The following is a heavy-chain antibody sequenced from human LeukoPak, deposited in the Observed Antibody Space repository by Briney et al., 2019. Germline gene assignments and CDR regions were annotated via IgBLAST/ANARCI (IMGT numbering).Heavy chain of an antibody. CDR3: AKDPDDSSGYYTH. Sequence: GGSLRLSCAASGFAFSSYAMSWVRQAPGKGLEWVSAISGSGGSTYYADSVKGRFTISRDNSKNTLYLQMNSLRAEDTAVYYCAKDPDDSSGYYTHWGQGTLVTVSS. CDR2: ISGSGGST. J-gene: IGHJ4*02. D-gene: IGHD3-22*01. V-gene: IGHV3-23*01. CDR1: GFAFSSYA.